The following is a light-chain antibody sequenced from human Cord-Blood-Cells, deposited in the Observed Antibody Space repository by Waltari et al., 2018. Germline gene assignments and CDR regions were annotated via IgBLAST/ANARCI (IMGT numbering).Light chain of an antibody. Sequence: QSALTQPRSVSGSPGQAVTISCTGTSSDVGGYNYVPWYQQHPGKAPKLMIYEVSKRPSGVPDRFSGSKSGNTASLTSSGLQAEDEADYYCCSYAGSYTNYVFGTGTKVTVL. V-gene: IGLV2-11*01. CDR3: CSYAGSYTNYV. J-gene: IGLJ1*01. CDR2: EVS. CDR1: SSDVGGYNY.